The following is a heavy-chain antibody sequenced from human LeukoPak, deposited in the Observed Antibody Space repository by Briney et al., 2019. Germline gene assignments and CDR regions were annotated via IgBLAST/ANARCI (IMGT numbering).Heavy chain of an antibody. V-gene: IGHV5-51*01. CDR2: IYPGDSET. J-gene: IGHJ5*02. CDR1: GYSFTSYW. D-gene: IGHD2-2*01. Sequence: GESLKISCKGSGYSFTSYWIGWVRQMPGKGLEWMGIIYPGDSETRYSPSFQGQVTISADKSIRIAYLQWSSLKASDTAMYYCARRGYCSSTSCYPFDPWGQGTLVTVSS. CDR3: ARRGYCSSTSCYPFDP.